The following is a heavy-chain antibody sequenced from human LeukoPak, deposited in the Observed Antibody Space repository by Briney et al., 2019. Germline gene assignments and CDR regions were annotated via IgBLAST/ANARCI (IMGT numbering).Heavy chain of an antibody. CDR2: INPNSGGT. V-gene: IGHV1-2*02. Sequence: ASVKVSCNASGYTFTGYYMHWVRQAPGPGLEWMGWINPNSGGTNYAQKFQGRVTMTRDTSISTAYMELSRLRSDDTAVYYCAREGMATNSHRAFDIWGQGTMVTVSS. CDR3: AREGMATNSHRAFDI. J-gene: IGHJ3*02. D-gene: IGHD5-24*01. CDR1: GYTFTGYY.